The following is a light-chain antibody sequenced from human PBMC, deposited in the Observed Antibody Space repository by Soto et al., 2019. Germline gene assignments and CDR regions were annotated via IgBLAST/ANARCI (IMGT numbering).Light chain of an antibody. J-gene: IGKJ1*01. CDR2: GTS. Sequence: EIVMTQSPATLSVSPGERATLSCRASQSVSSSSLAWYQHKPGQAPRLLIYGTSSRATGIPDRFSGSGSGTDFTLTISRLEPEDFAVYYCQQYGGSSTFGQGTKVDIK. CDR3: QQYGGSST. V-gene: IGKV3-20*01. CDR1: QSVSSSS.